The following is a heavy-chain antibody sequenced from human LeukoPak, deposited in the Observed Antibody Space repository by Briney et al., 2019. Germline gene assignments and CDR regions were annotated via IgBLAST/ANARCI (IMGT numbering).Heavy chain of an antibody. CDR2: IIPIFGTA. V-gene: IGHV1-69*13. D-gene: IGHD3-22*01. J-gene: IGHJ4*02. CDR3: ARTQRPDYYDSSGPIDY. Sequence: ASVKVSFKASGGTFSSYAISWVRQAPGQGLEWMGGIIPIFGTANYAQKFQGRVTITADESTSTAYMELSSLRSEDTAVYYCARTQRPDYYDSSGPIDYWGQGTLVTVSS. CDR1: GGTFSSYA.